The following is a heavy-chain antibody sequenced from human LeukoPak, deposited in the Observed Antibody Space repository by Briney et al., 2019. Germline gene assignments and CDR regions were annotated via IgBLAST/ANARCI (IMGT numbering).Heavy chain of an antibody. V-gene: IGHV3-33*01. J-gene: IGHJ5*02. CDR1: GFTFSSYG. Sequence: GGSLRLSCAASGFTFSSYGMRWVRQAPGKGLEWVAVIWYDGSNKYYADSVKGRFTISRDNSKNTLYLQMNSLRAEDTAVYYCARDNSSSWFDPWGQGTLVTVSS. CDR3: ARDNSSSWFDP. D-gene: IGHD6-13*01. CDR2: IWYDGSNK.